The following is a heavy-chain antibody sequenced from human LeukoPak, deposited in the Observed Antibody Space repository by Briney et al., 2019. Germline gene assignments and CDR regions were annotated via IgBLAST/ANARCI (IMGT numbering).Heavy chain of an antibody. J-gene: IGHJ4*02. D-gene: IGHD3-10*01. CDR1: GFTFSSYG. CDR2: ISYDESNK. Sequence: PGGSLRLSCAASGFTFSSYGMHWVRQAPGKGLEWVAVISYDESNKYYADSVKGRFTISRDNAKNSLYLQMNSLRAEDTAVYYCVRDGLYYFDYWGQGTLVTVSS. CDR3: VRDGLYYFDY. V-gene: IGHV3-30*03.